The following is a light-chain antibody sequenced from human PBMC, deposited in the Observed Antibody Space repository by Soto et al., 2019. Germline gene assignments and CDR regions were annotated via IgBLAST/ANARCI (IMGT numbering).Light chain of an antibody. Sequence: DIQMTQSPSTLSASVGDRVTITCRASQSISNWLAWHQQKPGKAPKLLIYQASSLESGVPSRFSGSGSGTEFNVIISSLQPDDFATYYCQKYNSYPWTFGQGTKVEIK. CDR1: QSISNW. CDR3: QKYNSYPWT. J-gene: IGKJ1*01. V-gene: IGKV1-5*03. CDR2: QAS.